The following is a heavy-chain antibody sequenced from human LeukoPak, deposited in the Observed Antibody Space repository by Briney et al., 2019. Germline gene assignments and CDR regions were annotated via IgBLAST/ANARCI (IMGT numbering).Heavy chain of an antibody. V-gene: IGHV4-59*12. CDR3: ARGYYGSGSNWFDP. CDR2: IYYSGST. D-gene: IGHD3-10*01. CDR1: GGSISSYY. Sequence: SETLSLTCTVSGGSISSYYWNWIRQPAGKGLEWIGYIYYSGSTYYNPSLKSRVTISVDTSKNQFSLKLSSVTAADTAVYYCARGYYGSGSNWFDPWGQGTLVTVSS. J-gene: IGHJ5*02.